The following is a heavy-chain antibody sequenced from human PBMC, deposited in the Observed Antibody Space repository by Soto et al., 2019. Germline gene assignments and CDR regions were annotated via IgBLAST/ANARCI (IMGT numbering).Heavy chain of an antibody. Sequence: QVQLVQSGAEVKKPGSSVKVSCKASGGTFSSYAISWVRQAPGQGLEWMGGIIPIFGTANYAQKFQGRVTITADESMSTAYMELSSLRSEDTAVYYCASLGRYSSGWYYFDYWGQGTLVTVSS. D-gene: IGHD6-19*01. CDR1: GGTFSSYA. CDR3: ASLGRYSSGWYYFDY. V-gene: IGHV1-69*12. CDR2: IIPIFGTA. J-gene: IGHJ4*02.